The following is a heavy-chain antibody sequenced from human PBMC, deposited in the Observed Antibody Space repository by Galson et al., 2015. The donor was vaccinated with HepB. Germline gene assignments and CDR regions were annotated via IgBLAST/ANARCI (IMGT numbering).Heavy chain of an antibody. Sequence: QSGAEVKKPGESLKISCKASGHAFTSYALQWVRQAPGQRLEWMGWINVEYGNTKYSQKFQGRVTITRDTSASTAHVELSSLRSEDTAVYYCARVLGYCSGTNCYGPYHYYYAMDVWGQGTPVTVSS. CDR2: INVEYGNT. V-gene: IGHV1-3*01. CDR3: ARVLGYCSGTNCYGPYHYYYAMDV. D-gene: IGHD2-2*01. J-gene: IGHJ6*02. CDR1: GHAFTSYA.